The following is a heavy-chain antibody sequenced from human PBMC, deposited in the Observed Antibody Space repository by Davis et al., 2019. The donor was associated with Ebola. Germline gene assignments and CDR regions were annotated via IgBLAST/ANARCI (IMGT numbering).Heavy chain of an antibody. CDR2: TYYSSKWYN. V-gene: IGHV6-1*01. Sequence: PSQPLSLTSAISADTVPSSGTAWNCTRQSPSRGLEWLGRTYYSSKWYNDYAVSVKSRITINPDTSKNQFSLQLNSVTPEDTALYYCARGWLRAGMDVWGEGTTVTVSS. CDR3: ARGWLRAGMDV. D-gene: IGHD5-18*01. CDR1: ADTVPSSGTA. J-gene: IGHJ6*04.